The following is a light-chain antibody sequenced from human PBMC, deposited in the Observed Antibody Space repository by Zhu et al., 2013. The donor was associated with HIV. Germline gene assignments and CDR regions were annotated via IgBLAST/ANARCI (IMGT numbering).Light chain of an antibody. CDR2: GTS. V-gene: IGKV3D-15*01. J-gene: IGKJ4*01. CDR3: QQCSAWLT. Sequence: EIEMTQSPATLSVSPGERATLSCRASPSINYNLAWYQQKPGQAPRLLIYGTSNRAPGIPDRFSGSGSRTDFTLTISRLDPEDSAIYYCQQCSAWLTFGGGTKVEI. CDR1: PSINYN.